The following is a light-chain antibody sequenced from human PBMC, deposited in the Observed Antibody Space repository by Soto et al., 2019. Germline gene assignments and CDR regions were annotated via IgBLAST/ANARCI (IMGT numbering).Light chain of an antibody. J-gene: IGLJ1*01. Sequence: QSVLSQPPSLSAAPGQTVTISCSGSWSIGRNYVSWYQQFPGAAPKLLIFDSYQRPSGIPERFSASKSGTSATLDISGLRTGDEADYYCGVWDSKLQTYIFGSGTKVTV. CDR1: WSIGRNY. CDR3: GVWDSKLQTYI. V-gene: IGLV1-51*01. CDR2: DSY.